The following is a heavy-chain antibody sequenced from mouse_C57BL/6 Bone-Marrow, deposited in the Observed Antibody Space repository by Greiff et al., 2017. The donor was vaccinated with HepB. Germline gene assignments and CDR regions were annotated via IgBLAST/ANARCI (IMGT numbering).Heavy chain of an antibody. CDR1: GYTFTSYG. CDR3: ARYGLRRRGAY. Sequence: QVQLKESGAELARPGASVKLSCKASGYTFTSYGISWVKQRTGQGLEWIGEIYPRSGNTYYNEKFKGKATLTADKSSSTAYMELRSLTSEDSAVYFCARYGLRRRGAYWGQGTLVTVSA. V-gene: IGHV1-81*01. J-gene: IGHJ3*01. D-gene: IGHD1-2*01. CDR2: IYPRSGNT.